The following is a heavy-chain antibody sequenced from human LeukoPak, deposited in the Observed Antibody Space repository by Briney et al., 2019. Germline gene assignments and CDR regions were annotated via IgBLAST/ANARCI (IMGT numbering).Heavy chain of an antibody. CDR1: GFTFSSYS. D-gene: IGHD4-23*01. CDR3: ARGYQSYGGNSLNFDY. J-gene: IGHJ4*02. Sequence: NPGGSLRLSCAASGFTFSSYSMNWVRQAPGKGLEWVSSISSSSSYIYYADSVKGRFTISRDNAKNSLYLQMNSLRAEDTAVYYCARGYQSYGGNSLNFDYWGQGTLATVSS. V-gene: IGHV3-21*01. CDR2: ISSSSSYI.